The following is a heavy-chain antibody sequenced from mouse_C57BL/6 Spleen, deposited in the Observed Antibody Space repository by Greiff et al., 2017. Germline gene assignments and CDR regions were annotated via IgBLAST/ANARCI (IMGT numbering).Heavy chain of an antibody. Sequence: EVQLQQSGPVLVKPGASVKMSCKASGYTFTDYYMNWVKQSHGKSLEWIGVINPYNGGTSYNQKFKGKPTLTVDKSSSTAYMELNSLTSEDSAVYYCAGITTVVATPFAYWGQGTLVTVSA. CDR3: AGITTVVATPFAY. J-gene: IGHJ3*01. CDR2: INPYNGGT. V-gene: IGHV1-19*01. CDR1: GYTFTDYY. D-gene: IGHD1-1*01.